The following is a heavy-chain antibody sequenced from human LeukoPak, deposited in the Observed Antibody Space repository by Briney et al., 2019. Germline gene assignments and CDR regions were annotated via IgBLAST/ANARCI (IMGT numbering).Heavy chain of an antibody. D-gene: IGHD3-22*01. V-gene: IGHV4-31*03. Sequence: SETLSLTCTFSGASISGVGYYWSWIRKHPGKGLEWIGYIYYSGSTYYNPSLKSRVTISVDTSKNQFSLKLSSVTAADTAVYYCARATYYYDSSGHYNGAFDIWGQGTMVTVSS. J-gene: IGHJ3*02. CDR2: IYYSGST. CDR1: GASISGVGYY. CDR3: ARATYYYDSSGHYNGAFDI.